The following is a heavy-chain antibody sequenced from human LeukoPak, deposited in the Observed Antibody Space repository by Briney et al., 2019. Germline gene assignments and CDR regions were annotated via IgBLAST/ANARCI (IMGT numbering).Heavy chain of an antibody. CDR3: ARADVLAAASNWFDP. Sequence: ASVRVSCKASGGTFSSYDINWVRQATGQGLEWMGWMNPNSGNTGYAQKFQGRVTMTRNTSISTAYMELSSLRSEDTAVYYCARADVLAAASNWFDPWGQGTLVTVSS. J-gene: IGHJ5*02. V-gene: IGHV1-8*02. CDR1: GGTFSSYD. D-gene: IGHD2-15*01. CDR2: MNPNSGNT.